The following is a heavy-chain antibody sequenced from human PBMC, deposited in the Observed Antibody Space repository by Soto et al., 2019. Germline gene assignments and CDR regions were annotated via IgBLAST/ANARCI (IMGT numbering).Heavy chain of an antibody. CDR1: GGSFSGYY. J-gene: IGHJ4*02. Sequence: QVQLQQWGAGLLKPSETLSLTCAVYGGSFSGYYWSWIRQPPGKGLEWIGEINHSGSTNYNPSLKSRVTISVDTSKNQFSLELSSVTAADTAVYYCARGGFMVRGIDYWGQGTLVTVSS. CDR3: ARGGFMVRGIDY. CDR2: INHSGST. V-gene: IGHV4-34*01. D-gene: IGHD3-10*01.